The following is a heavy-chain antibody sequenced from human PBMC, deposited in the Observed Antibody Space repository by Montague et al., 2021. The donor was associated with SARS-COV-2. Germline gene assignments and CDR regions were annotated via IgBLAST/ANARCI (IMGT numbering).Heavy chain of an antibody. CDR2: IYSGGST. J-gene: IGHJ6*02. V-gene: IGHV3-66*02. CDR3: ARDSYGMDV. Sequence: SLRLSCAASGFTFSSYAMSWVRQAPGKGLEWVSVIYSGGSTYYADSVKGRFTISRDNSKNTLYLQMNSLRDEDTAVYYCARDSYGMDVWGRGTTVTVSS. CDR1: GFTFSSYA.